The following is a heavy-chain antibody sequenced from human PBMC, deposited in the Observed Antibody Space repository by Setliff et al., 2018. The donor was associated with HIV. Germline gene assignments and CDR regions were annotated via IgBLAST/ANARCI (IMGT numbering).Heavy chain of an antibody. V-gene: IGHV4-61*10. J-gene: IGHJ4*02. Sequence: NPSETLSLTCTVSGGSIYGSDYYWSWIRQPAGKGLEWIGYIYYSGSTNYNPSLKSRVTISVDTSKNQFSLKLSSVTAADTAVYYCARQKTVTTYFDYWGQGTLVTVSS. CDR2: IYYSGST. D-gene: IGHD4-17*01. CDR3: ARQKTVTTYFDY. CDR1: GGSIYGSDYY.